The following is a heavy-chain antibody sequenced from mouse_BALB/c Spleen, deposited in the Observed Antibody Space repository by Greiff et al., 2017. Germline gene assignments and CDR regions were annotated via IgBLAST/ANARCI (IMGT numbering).Heavy chain of an antibody. Sequence: VQLQQSGAELVKPGASVKLSCTASGFNIKDTYMHWVKQRPEQGLEWIGRIDTANGNTKYDPKFQGKATITADTSSNTAYLQLSSLTSEDTAVYYCARYYGSSSYYFDYWGQGTTLTVSS. V-gene: IGHV14-3*02. D-gene: IGHD1-1*01. CDR3: ARYYGSSSYYFDY. J-gene: IGHJ2*01. CDR2: IDTANGNT. CDR1: GFNIKDTY.